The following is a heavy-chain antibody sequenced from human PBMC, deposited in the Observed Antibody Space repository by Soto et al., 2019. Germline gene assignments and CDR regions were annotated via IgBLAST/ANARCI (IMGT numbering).Heavy chain of an antibody. J-gene: IGHJ4*02. D-gene: IGHD6-19*01. CDR1: GGSFSGYY. CDR2: INHSGST. CDR3: ARGRYSSGWYESGDYFDY. Sequence: QVQLQQWGAGLLKPSETLSLTCAVYGGSFSGYYWSWIRQPPGKGLEWIGAINHSGSTNYNPSLKSRVTISVDTSKNQFSLKLSSVTAADTAVYYCARGRYSSGWYESGDYFDYWGQGTLVTVSS. V-gene: IGHV4-34*01.